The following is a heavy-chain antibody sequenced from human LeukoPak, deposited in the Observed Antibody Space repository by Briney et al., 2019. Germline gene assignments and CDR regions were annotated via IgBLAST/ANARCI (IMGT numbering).Heavy chain of an antibody. Sequence: GGSLRLSCAASGFTFSSYAMHWVRQAPGKGLEGVAVISYDGSNKYYADSVKGRFTISRDNSKNTLYLQMNSLRAEDTAVYYCARDHRTRYSYTTYYFDYWGQGTLVTVSS. CDR1: GFTFSSYA. D-gene: IGHD5-18*01. V-gene: IGHV3-30-3*01. CDR3: ARDHRTRYSYTTYYFDY. CDR2: ISYDGSNK. J-gene: IGHJ4*02.